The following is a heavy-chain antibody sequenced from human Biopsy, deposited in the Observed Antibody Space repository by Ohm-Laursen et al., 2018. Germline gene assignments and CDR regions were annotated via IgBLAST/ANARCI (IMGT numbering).Heavy chain of an antibody. J-gene: IGHJ3*01. Sequence: TLSLTCTVSGASVSSGSYDWSWIRRPPGKGLEWIGNIYNDVSTKYNPSLRSRVNISADKSANQFSLKLRSVTAADTAVYYCARGFAGLYEAFDFWGQGTVVTVAS. CDR3: ARGFAGLYEAFDF. CDR1: GASVSSGSYD. CDR2: IYNDVST. V-gene: IGHV4-61*01.